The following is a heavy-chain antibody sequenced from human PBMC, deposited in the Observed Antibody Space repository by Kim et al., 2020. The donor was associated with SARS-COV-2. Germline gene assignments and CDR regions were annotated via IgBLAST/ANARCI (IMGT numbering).Heavy chain of an antibody. V-gene: IGHV3-15*01. CDR1: GFIFSNAW. CDR2: IKRKTDGGTT. Sequence: GGSLRLSCAASGFIFSNAWLSWVRQAPGKGLEWVGRIKRKTDGGTTDYAAPVKGRFTISREDTKNTLYLQMNSLKTEDTAVYYCTTEDAYYASRYFDYWGQGTLVTVS. J-gene: IGHJ4*02. CDR3: TTEDAYYASRYFDY. D-gene: IGHD3-22*01.